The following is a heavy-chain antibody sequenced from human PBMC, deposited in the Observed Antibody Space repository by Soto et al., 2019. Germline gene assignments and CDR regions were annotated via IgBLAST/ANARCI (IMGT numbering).Heavy chain of an antibody. J-gene: IGHJ6*02. CDR2: IYYSGST. Sequence: QVQLQESGPGLVKPSQTLSLTCTVSGGSISSGGYYWSWIRQHPGKGLEWIGYIYYSGSTYYNPSLKSRVNISVDTSKNQFSLKLSSVTAADTAVYYCARDSSGYSQRRGYGMDVWGQGTTVTVSS. CDR1: GGSISSGGYY. V-gene: IGHV4-31*03. D-gene: IGHD3-22*01. CDR3: ARDSSGYSQRRGYGMDV.